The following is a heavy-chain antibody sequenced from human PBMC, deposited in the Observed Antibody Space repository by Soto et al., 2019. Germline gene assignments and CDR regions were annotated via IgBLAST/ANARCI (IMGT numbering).Heavy chain of an antibody. CDR2: ISSSSSTI. J-gene: IGHJ3*02. Sequence: EVQLVESGGGLVQPGGSLRLSCVASGITFSGYSMNWVRQAPGKGLDWVSYISSSSSTIYYADSVKGRFTISRDNAKNSLYLQMNSRRDEDTAVYYCARVGILGAFDIWGQGTMVTVSS. V-gene: IGHV3-48*02. CDR3: ARVGILGAFDI. D-gene: IGHD3-10*01. CDR1: GITFSGYS.